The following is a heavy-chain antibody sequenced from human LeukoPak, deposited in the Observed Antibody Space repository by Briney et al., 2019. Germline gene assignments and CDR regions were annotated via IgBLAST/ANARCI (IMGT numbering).Heavy chain of an antibody. Sequence: SETLSLTCTVSGGSISSGDYYWSWIRQPPGQGLEWIGYIYYSGSTYYNPSLKSRVTISVDTSKNQFSLKLSSVTAADTAVYYCARDKGRSIAARGIDAFDIWGQGTMVTVSS. J-gene: IGHJ3*02. CDR2: IYYSGST. CDR3: ARDKGRSIAARGIDAFDI. D-gene: IGHD6-6*01. CDR1: GGSISSGDYY. V-gene: IGHV4-30-4*01.